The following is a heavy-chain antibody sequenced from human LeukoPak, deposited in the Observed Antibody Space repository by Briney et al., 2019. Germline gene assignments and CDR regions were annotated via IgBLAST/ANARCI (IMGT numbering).Heavy chain of an antibody. CDR1: GFTFSDYY. V-gene: IGHV3-11*06. CDR3: ARDPTKYSSARVY. J-gene: IGHJ4*02. Sequence: PGGSLRLSCAASGFTFSDYYMSWIRQAPGKGLEWVSYISSSSSYIYYADSVKGRFTISRDNAKNSLYLQMNSLRAEDTAVYYCARDPTKYSSARVYWGQGTLVTVSS. D-gene: IGHD6-25*01. CDR2: ISSSSSYI.